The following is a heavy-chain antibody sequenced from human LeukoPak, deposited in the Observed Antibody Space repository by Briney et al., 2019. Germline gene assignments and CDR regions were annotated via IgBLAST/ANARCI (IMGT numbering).Heavy chain of an antibody. D-gene: IGHD4-17*01. CDR1: GYTFTGYD. Sequence: ASAKVSCKASGYTFTGYDMHWVRQAPGQGLEWMGWINPNSGSTNYAQKFQGRVTMTRDTSISTAYMELSRLRSDDTAVYYCARAISDYGDYADAFDIWGQGTMVTVSS. CDR3: ARAISDYGDYADAFDI. V-gene: IGHV1-2*02. J-gene: IGHJ3*02. CDR2: INPNSGST.